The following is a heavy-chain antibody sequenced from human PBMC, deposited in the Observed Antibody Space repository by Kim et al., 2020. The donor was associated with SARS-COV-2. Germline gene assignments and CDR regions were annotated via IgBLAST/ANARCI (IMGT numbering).Heavy chain of an antibody. V-gene: IGHV3-23*01. J-gene: IGHJ4*02. Sequence: GGSLRLSCAASGFTFSSYAMSWVRQAPGKGLEWVSGISGSGASTYYADSVKGRFTISRDNSKNTLYLQMNSLRAEDTAVYYCAKGPYSSAWYYFDYWGQGTLVTVSS. CDR2: ISGSGAST. D-gene: IGHD6-19*01. CDR3: AKGPYSSAWYYFDY. CDR1: GFTFSSYA.